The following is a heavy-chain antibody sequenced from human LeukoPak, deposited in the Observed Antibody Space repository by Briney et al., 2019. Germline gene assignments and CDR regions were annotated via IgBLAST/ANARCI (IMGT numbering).Heavy chain of an antibody. Sequence: ASVKVSCKASGYTFTSYGISWVRQAPGQGLEWMGWISAYNGNTNYAQKLQGRVTMTTDTSTSTAHMALRSLRSDDTAVYYCARVADWAAVTAYYYSYMDVWGKGTTVTASS. CDR2: ISAYNGNT. CDR1: GYTFTSYG. D-gene: IGHD2-21*02. J-gene: IGHJ6*03. V-gene: IGHV1-18*01. CDR3: ARVADWAAVTAYYYSYMDV.